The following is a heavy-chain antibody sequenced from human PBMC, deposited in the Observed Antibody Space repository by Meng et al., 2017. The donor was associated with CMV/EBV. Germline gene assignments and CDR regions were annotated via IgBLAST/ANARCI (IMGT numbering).Heavy chain of an antibody. J-gene: IGHJ5*02. Sequence: SFSAFCSSTRVVGIEWTSQRPGKGLEWLPLIYWDDVMRYSPSLNRKLNITKDTSKNQLVITMTNMDPVDTATYYCAHRGRIEAAGTDWFDPWGQGTLVTVSS. CDR3: AHRGRIEAAGTDWFDP. D-gene: IGHD6-13*01. CDR1: AFCSSTRVVG. CDR2: IYWDDVM. V-gene: IGHV2-5*02.